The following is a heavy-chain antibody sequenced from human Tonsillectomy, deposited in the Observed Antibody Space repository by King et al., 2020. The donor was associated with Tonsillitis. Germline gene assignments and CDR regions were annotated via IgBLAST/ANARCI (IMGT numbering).Heavy chain of an antibody. Sequence: QLQESGPGLVKPSETLSLTCTVSGGSISSSSYYWGWIRQPPGKGLEWIGSIYYSGSTYYNPSLKSRVIISVDTSKNPFSLKLSSVTAADTAVYYCARDSSSSNLLEYYFDYWGQGTLVTVSS. V-gene: IGHV4-39*07. CDR3: ARDSSSSNLLEYYFDY. CDR1: GGSISSSSYY. J-gene: IGHJ4*02. D-gene: IGHD6-6*01. CDR2: IYYSGST.